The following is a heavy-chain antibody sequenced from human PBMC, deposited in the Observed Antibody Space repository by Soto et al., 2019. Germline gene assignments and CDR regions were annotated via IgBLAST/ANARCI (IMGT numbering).Heavy chain of an antibody. CDR2: ISRSSNYI. J-gene: IGHJ6*02. Sequence: VQLVESGGGLVKPGGSLRLSCAASGFTFSSYNMNWVRQAPGKGLEWVSSISRSSNYIYYADSVKGRFTISRDNAKNSLYLQMNSLRAEDTAVYYCASTSSDSSDNYYDYYGMDDWGQGATVTVS. D-gene: IGHD2-2*01. V-gene: IGHV3-21*06. CDR3: ASTSSDSSDNYYDYYGMDD. CDR1: GFTFSSYN.